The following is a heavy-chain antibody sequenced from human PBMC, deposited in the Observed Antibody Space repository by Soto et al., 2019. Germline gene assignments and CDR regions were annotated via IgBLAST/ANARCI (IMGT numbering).Heavy chain of an antibody. CDR2: INTGNGHT. Sequence: ASVKVSCKASGYTFTTYTMHWVRQAPGHRLEWVGWINTGNGHTKYSQKLQGRVIISRDKSASTVYLELNNLISEDTALYYCARDGLESSADYWGQGTPVTVSS. CDR3: ARDGLESSADY. CDR1: GYTFTTYT. V-gene: IGHV1-3*04. J-gene: IGHJ4*02. D-gene: IGHD3-22*01.